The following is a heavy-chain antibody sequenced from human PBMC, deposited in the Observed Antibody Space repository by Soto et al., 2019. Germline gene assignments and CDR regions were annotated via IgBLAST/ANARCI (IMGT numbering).Heavy chain of an antibody. CDR2: IYYSGNS. CDR1: GGSISSVHSS. J-gene: IGHJ4*02. V-gene: IGHV4-30-4*01. CDR3: VRGCQGSPFDY. Sequence: QVQLQESGPGLVKPSQTLSLTCTVSGGSISSVHSSWSWIRQPPGKGLEWIGSIYYSGNSYYNPSLNNRLTISVDTSKNQFSLQLSSVTAADTAVYYCVRGCQGSPFDYWGQGTLVTVSS. D-gene: IGHD2-8*01.